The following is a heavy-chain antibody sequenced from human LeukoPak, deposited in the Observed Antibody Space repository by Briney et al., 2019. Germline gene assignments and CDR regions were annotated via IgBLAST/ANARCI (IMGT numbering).Heavy chain of an antibody. CDR3: ARGVTYYYDSSGYY. D-gene: IGHD3-22*01. CDR1: GFTFSSYW. V-gene: IGHV3-7*03. Sequence: PGGSLRLFCAASGFTFSSYWMSWVRQAPGKGLEWVANIKQDGSEKYYVDSVKGRFTISRDNAKNSLYLQMNSLRAEDTAVYYCARGVTYYYDSSGYYWGQGTLVTVSS. CDR2: IKQDGSEK. J-gene: IGHJ4*02.